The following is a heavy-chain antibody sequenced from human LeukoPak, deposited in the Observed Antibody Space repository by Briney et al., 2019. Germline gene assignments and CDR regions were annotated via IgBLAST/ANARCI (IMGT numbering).Heavy chain of an antibody. D-gene: IGHD3-10*01. V-gene: IGHV4-38-2*02. CDR3: AKHYMGSSYNHGLDC. J-gene: IGHJ4*02. Sequence: SETLSLTCTVSGYSISSGYYWGWIRQPPGKGLEWIGNIYHSGSTYYNPSLKSRVTMSVDTSKNQFSLKLSSVTAADTALYYCAKHYMGSSYNHGLDCWGQGTLVTVSS. CDR2: IYHSGST. CDR1: GYSISSGYY.